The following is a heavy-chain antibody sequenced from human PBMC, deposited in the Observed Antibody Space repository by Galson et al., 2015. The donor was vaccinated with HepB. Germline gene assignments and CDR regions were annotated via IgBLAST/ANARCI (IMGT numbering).Heavy chain of an antibody. CDR1: EDTFRTHA. Sequence: SVKVSCKASEDTFRTHAITWVRQAPGHGLEWVGRIIPYLGLPNYAQRFQGRVTITADKSTSTAYLELSSLTADDTAVYYCARGVIKVLRGGGYALDVWGQGSTVTVSS. CDR3: ARGVIKVLRGGGYALDV. D-gene: IGHD3-10*01. V-gene: IGHV1-69*04. J-gene: IGHJ6*01. CDR2: IIPYLGLP.